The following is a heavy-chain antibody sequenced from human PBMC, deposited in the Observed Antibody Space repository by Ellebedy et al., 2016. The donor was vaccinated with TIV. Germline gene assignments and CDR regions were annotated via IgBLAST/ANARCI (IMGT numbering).Heavy chain of an antibody. D-gene: IGHD4-17*01. CDR2: ISSSSSYI. V-gene: IGHV3-21*01. J-gene: IGHJ4*02. CDR3: ARDPTTRSTVTCLGDY. Sequence: PGGSLRLSCAASGFTFSSYSMNWVRQAPGKGLEWVSSISSSSSYIYYADAVKGRFTISRDNAKNSLYLQMNSLIAEDTAVYYCARDPTTRSTVTCLGDYWGQGTLVTVSS. CDR1: GFTFSSYS.